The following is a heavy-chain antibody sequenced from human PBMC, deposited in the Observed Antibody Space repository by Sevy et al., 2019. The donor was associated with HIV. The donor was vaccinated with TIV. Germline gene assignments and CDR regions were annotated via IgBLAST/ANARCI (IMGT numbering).Heavy chain of an antibody. CDR2: ISSSSSYI. Sequence: GGSLRLSCAASGFTFSSYSMNWVRQAPGKGLEWVSSISSSSSYIYYADSVKGRVTISRDNAKNSLYLQMNSLRAEDTAVYYCANDRDHGLPQLWSPSHYFDYWGQGTLVTVSS. V-gene: IGHV3-21*01. J-gene: IGHJ4*02. CDR3: ANDRDHGLPQLWSPSHYFDY. CDR1: GFTFSSYS. D-gene: IGHD3-10*01.